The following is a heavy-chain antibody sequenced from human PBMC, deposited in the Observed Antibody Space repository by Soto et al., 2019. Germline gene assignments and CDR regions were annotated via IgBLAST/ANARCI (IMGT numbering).Heavy chain of an antibody. CDR2: ISAYNGNT. D-gene: IGHD3-9*01. V-gene: IGHV1-18*01. CDR1: GYTFTSYG. Sequence: ASVKVSCKASGYTFTSYGISWVRQAPGQGLEWMGWISAYNGNTNYAQRLQGRVTMTTDTSTSTAYMELRSLRSDDTAVYYCESFEPKNYYYYGMDVWGQGTTVTVS. CDR3: ESFEPKNYYYYGMDV. J-gene: IGHJ6*02.